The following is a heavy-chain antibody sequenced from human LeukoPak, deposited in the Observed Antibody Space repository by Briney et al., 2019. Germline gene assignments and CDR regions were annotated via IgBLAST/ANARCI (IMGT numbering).Heavy chain of an antibody. D-gene: IGHD3-22*01. Sequence: QPGGSLRLSCAASGFTFSTYAMNWVRQAPGKGLEWVSAISGSGGSTYTADSVKGRFTTSRNNSKNTLYLQMNSLRAEDTAIYYCAKIPHSSYYYDSSGYLDYWGQGTLVSVSS. V-gene: IGHV3-23*01. CDR3: AKIPHSSYYYDSSGYLDY. CDR1: GFTFSTYA. J-gene: IGHJ4*02. CDR2: ISGSGGST.